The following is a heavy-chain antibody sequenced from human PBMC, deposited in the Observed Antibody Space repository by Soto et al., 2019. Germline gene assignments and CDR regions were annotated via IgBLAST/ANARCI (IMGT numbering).Heavy chain of an antibody. CDR2: NSPNGGVT. CDR1: VYAFIDHY. CDR3: ARDQNPYFGPGSLHGFVDY. J-gene: IGHJ4*02. Sequence: QGQLVQSGADVKKPGASVKVSCKASVYAFIDHYIHWLRQAPGQGLEWMVWNSPNGGVTKNAQKFQGRVTMTGDTSINTVYMELSGLRFDDPAVYYCARDQNPYFGPGSLHGFVDYWGQGTLVTVSS. D-gene: IGHD3-10*01. V-gene: IGHV1-2*02.